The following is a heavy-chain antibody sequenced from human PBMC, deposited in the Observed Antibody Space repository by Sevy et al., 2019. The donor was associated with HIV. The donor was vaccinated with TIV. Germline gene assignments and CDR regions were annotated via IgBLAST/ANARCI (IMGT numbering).Heavy chain of an antibody. V-gene: IGHV5-51*01. CDR3: ARRGILLRGGDYFYYGLDF. D-gene: IGHD1-26*01. CDR2: IFPGDSDT. Sequence: GESLKISCKGSGYDFSTYWIAWVRQMPGKGLELMGIIFPGDSDTRYSPSFQGQVTISADDSIRSSYLQWRSLKASDTAIYYCARRGILLRGGDYFYYGLDFLGQGTTVTVSS. CDR1: GYDFSTYW. J-gene: IGHJ6*02.